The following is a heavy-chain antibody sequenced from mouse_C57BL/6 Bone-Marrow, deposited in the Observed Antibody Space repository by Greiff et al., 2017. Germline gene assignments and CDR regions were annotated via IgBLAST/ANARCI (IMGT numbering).Heavy chain of an antibody. J-gene: IGHJ1*03. Sequence: EVMLVESGGGLVQPGGSMKLSCAASGFTFSDAWMDWVRQSPEKGLEWVAEIRNKANNHATYYAESVKGRFTISRDDSKSSVYLQMNSLRAEDTGMYYCTGEITAVVATDWYFDVWGTGTTVTVSS. CDR3: TGEITAVVATDWYFDV. D-gene: IGHD1-1*01. CDR2: IRNKANNHAT. CDR1: GFTFSDAW. V-gene: IGHV6-6*01.